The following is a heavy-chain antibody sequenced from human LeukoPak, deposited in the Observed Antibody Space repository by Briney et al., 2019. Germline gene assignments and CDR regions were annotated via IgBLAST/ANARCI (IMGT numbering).Heavy chain of an antibody. V-gene: IGHV1-18*01. Sequence: ASVKVSCKASGYTFSNYGITWVRQAPGQGLEWMGWISAYNGNTNYAQKLQGGVTMTTDTSTSTAYMELRSLRSDDTAVYYCARGGVYCSSGSCPNNWFDPWGQGTLVTVSS. CDR1: GYTFSNYG. J-gene: IGHJ5*02. CDR3: ARGGVYCSSGSCPNNWFDP. CDR2: ISAYNGNT. D-gene: IGHD2-15*01.